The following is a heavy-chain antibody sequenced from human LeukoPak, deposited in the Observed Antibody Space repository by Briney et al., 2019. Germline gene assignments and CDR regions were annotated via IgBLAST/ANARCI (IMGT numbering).Heavy chain of an antibody. CDR3: AKRRYDTSSLDWFDP. CDR2: ISATGVNT. CDR1: GFTFSSYG. D-gene: IGHD6-13*01. J-gene: IGHJ5*02. Sequence: GGTLRLSCAASGFTFSSYGMSWVRQAPGKGLEWVSTISATGVNTYYADSVKGRFTISRDNSKSTLYLQMNSLRVEDAAVYYCAKRRYDTSSLDWFDPWGQGTLVTVSS. V-gene: IGHV3-23*01.